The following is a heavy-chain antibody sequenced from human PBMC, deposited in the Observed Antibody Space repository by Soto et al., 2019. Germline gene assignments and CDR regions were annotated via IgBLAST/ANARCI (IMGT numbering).Heavy chain of an antibody. D-gene: IGHD6-13*01. CDR3: ARVGDSSSWSLHYYYYYGMDV. V-gene: IGHV3-30-3*01. CDR2: ISYDGSNK. Sequence: PGGSLRLSCAASGFTFSSYAMHWVRQAPGKGLEWVAIISYDGSNKYYADSVKGRFTISRDNSKNTLYLQMNSLRAEDTAVYYCARVGDSSSWSLHYYYYYGMDVWGQGTTVTVSS. CDR1: GFTFSSYA. J-gene: IGHJ6*02.